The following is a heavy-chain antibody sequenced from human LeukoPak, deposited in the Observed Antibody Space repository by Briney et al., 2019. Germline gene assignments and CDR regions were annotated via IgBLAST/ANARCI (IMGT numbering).Heavy chain of an antibody. CDR3: ARERVTMVRGWHNWFDP. CDR2: TSAYNGNT. Sequence: ASVKVSCKASGYTFTSYGISWVRQAPGQGLEWMGWTSAYNGNTNYAQKLQGRVTMTTDTSTSTAYMELRSLRSDDTAVYYCARERVTMVRGWHNWFDPWGQGTLVTVSS. J-gene: IGHJ5*02. V-gene: IGHV1-18*01. D-gene: IGHD3-10*01. CDR1: GYTFTSYG.